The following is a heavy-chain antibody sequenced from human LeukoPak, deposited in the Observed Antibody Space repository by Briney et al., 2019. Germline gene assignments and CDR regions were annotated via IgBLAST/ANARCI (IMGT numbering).Heavy chain of an antibody. CDR3: AREIWWRFDF. V-gene: IGHV3-7*01. D-gene: IGHD5-12*01. CDR2: ITPDGSQK. J-gene: IGHJ4*02. Sequence: GGSLRLSCSASGFTFINQYMSWVRQAPGKGLECVAKITPDGSQKFYVDSVRGRFTISRDNSKNAVYLQLNSLRAEDTAMYYRAREIWWRFDFWGQGSLVTVSS. CDR1: GFTFINQY.